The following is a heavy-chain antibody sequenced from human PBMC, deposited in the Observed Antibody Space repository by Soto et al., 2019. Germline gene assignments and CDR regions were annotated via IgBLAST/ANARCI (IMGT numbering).Heavy chain of an antibody. CDR2: ISSSGSTI. D-gene: IGHD5-18*01. CDR3: ARVGYSYGYPYSFLDY. J-gene: IGHJ4*02. V-gene: IGHV3-11*01. CDR1: GFTFSDYY. Sequence: NPGGSLRLSCAASGFTFSDYYMSWIRQAPGKGLEWVSYISSSGSTIYYADSVKGRFTISRDNAKNSLYLQMNSLRAEDTAVYYCARVGYSYGYPYSFLDYWGQGTLVTVSS.